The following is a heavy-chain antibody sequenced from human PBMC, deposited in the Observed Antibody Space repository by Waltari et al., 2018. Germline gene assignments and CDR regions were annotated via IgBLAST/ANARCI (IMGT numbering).Heavy chain of an antibody. J-gene: IGHJ6*03. CDR3: ARQGCSTSCYPDYYYYMDV. CDR1: GGSISSRSYY. CDR2: FYYSGST. V-gene: IGHV4-39*01. D-gene: IGHD2-2*01. Sequence: QLQLQESGPGLVKPSETLSLTCPVSGGSISSRSYYWGWIRQPPGQGLAWIGGFYYSGSTNYNPSLKSRVTISVDTSKNQFSLKLSSVTAADTAVYYCARQGCSTSCYPDYYYYMDVWGKGTTVTVSS.